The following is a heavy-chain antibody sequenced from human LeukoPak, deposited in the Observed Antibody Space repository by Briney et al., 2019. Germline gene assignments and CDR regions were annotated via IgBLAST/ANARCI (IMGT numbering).Heavy chain of an antibody. CDR3: ARVVVSGSYIDY. Sequence: SETLSLTCTVSGGSIRSSYYYWGWIRQPPGKGLEWIGSIYDSGSTYYNPSLKSRVTISVDKSKNQFSLKLSSVTAADTAVYYCARVVVSGSYIDYWGQGTLVTVSS. D-gene: IGHD1-26*01. CDR2: IYDSGST. V-gene: IGHV4-39*07. J-gene: IGHJ4*02. CDR1: GGSIRSSYYY.